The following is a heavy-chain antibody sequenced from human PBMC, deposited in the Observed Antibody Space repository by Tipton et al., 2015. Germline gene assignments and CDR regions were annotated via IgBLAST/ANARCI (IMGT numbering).Heavy chain of an antibody. J-gene: IGHJ4*02. V-gene: IGHV3-23*01. CDR3: AKYVASDAD. D-gene: IGHD3-3*02. CDR2: ISDSGDRT. Sequence: SLRLSCAASGFTFSNYAMSWVRQAPGKGLEWVSGISDSGDRTYYADSMKGRITISRDNSKNMLYLQINSLRVEDTAVYYCAKYVASDADWGQGTLVTVSS. CDR1: GFTFSNYA.